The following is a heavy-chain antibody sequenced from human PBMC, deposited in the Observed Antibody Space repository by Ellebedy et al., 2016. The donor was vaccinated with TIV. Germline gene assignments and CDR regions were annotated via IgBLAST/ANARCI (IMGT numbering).Heavy chain of an antibody. J-gene: IGHJ5*02. Sequence: SETLSLTCTVSGASVSVYGNRWSWIRRPPGQPLQFIGNIYSSRATNFNGAFSSRATLDIDTFRNQFSLHLKSLTAADTAVYYCARVTRGPVWYGDLSAFDPWGQGTLVTVSS. CDR3: ARVTRGPVWYGDLSAFDP. CDR1: GASVSVYGNR. CDR2: IYSSRAT. V-gene: IGHV4-61*08. D-gene: IGHD3-10*01.